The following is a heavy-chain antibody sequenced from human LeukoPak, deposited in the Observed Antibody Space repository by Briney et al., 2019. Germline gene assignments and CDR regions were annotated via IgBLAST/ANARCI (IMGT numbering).Heavy chain of an antibody. J-gene: IGHJ4*02. D-gene: IGHD4-17*01. CDR2: IYHSGST. CDR3: ATYGDYRFPHPFDY. CDR1: GGSISSGDYY. V-gene: IGHV4-30-4*01. Sequence: SQTLSLTCTVSGGSISSGDYYWSWVRQPPGKGLEWIGEIYHSGSTNYNPSLKSRVTISVDKSKNQFSLKLSSVTAADTAVYYCATYGDYRFPHPFDYWGQGTLVTVSS.